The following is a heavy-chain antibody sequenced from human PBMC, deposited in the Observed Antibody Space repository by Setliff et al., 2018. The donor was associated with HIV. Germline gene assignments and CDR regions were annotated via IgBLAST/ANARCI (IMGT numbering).Heavy chain of an antibody. V-gene: IGHV1-46*01. CDR3: AADPQTGTTSYDAFDI. CDR2: INPSGGST. J-gene: IGHJ3*02. CDR1: GYTFISYY. Sequence: GASVKVSCKASGYTFISYYMHWVRQAPGQGLEWMGIINPSGGSTSYAQKFQGRVSMTRDTSTSTVYMELSSLRTEDTAVYYCAADPQTGTTSYDAFDIWGQGTVVTVSS. D-gene: IGHD1-7*01.